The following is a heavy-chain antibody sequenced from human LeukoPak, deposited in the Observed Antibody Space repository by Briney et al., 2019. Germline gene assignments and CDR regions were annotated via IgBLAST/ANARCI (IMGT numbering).Heavy chain of an antibody. CDR1: GFTFSSYA. J-gene: IGHJ4*02. CDR3: AKASSGWYFDPFDY. V-gene: IGHV3-23*01. D-gene: IGHD6-19*01. CDR2: IGGSGGST. Sequence: PGGSLRLSCAASGFTFSSYAMSWVRQAPGKGLEWVSSIGGSGGSTYYADSVKGRFTISRDNSKNALFLQTNSLRAEDTAVFYCAKASSGWYFDPFDYWGQGTLVTVSS.